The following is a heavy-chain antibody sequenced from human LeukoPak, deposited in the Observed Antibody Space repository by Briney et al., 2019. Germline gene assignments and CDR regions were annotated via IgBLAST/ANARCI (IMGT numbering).Heavy chain of an antibody. D-gene: IGHD6-13*01. CDR2: IYSGGST. V-gene: IGHV3-66*01. Sequence: PGGSLRLSCAASGFTVSSNYMSWVRQAPGKGLEWVSVIYSGGSTDYADSVKGRFTISRDNSKNTLYLQMNSLRAEDTAVYYCAREIAAAGTSWYFDLWGRGTLVTVSS. CDR3: AREIAAAGTSWYFDL. CDR1: GFTVSSNY. J-gene: IGHJ2*01.